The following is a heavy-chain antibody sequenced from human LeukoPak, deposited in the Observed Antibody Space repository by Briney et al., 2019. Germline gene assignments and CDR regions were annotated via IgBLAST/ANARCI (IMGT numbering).Heavy chain of an antibody. CDR1: GGSISSYY. CDR3: ARYVIETTFDY. J-gene: IGHJ4*02. V-gene: IGHV4-59*01. CDR2: IYYSGST. Sequence: SETLSLTCTVSGGSISSYYWSWIRQPPGKGLEWIGYIYYSGSTNYNPSLKSRVTISVDTSKNQFSLKLSSVTAADTAVYYCARYVIETTFDYWGQGTLVTVSS. D-gene: IGHD3-22*01.